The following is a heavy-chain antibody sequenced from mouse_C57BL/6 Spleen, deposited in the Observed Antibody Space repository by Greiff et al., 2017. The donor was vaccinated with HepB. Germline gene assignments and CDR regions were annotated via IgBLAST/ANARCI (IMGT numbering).Heavy chain of an antibody. CDR3: ARGQDSSGYAWFAY. CDR1: GFTFSSYA. D-gene: IGHD3-2*02. CDR2: ISDGGSYT. J-gene: IGHJ3*01. V-gene: IGHV5-4*01. Sequence: EVQLVESGGGLVKPGGSLKLSCAASGFTFSSYAMSWVRQTPEKRLEWVATISDGGSYTYYPDNVKGRFTISRDNAKNNLYLQMSHLKSEDTAMYYWARGQDSSGYAWFAYWGQGTLVTVSA.